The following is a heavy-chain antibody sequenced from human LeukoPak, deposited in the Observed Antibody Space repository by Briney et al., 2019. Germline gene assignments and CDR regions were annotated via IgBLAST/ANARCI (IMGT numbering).Heavy chain of an antibody. CDR3: AREAYWGSSGKGFDS. CDR2: ISISSDKI. CDR1: GFTFTGES. D-gene: IGHD7-27*01. Sequence: GGSLRLSCAPSGFTFTGESMNGVRHAPEEGLEWVSYISISSDKIYYADSVKGRFTISRDNAKNSLYLQMNSLRDEDTAVYSCAREAYWGSSGKGFDSWGQGTLVTVSS. J-gene: IGHJ4*02. V-gene: IGHV3-48*02.